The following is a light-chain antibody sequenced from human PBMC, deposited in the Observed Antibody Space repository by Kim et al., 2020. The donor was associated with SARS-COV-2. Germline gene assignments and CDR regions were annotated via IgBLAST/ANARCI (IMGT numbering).Light chain of an antibody. CDR3: ATWDDTLSGPGV. V-gene: IGLV1-47*01. Sequence: ELTQPPSVSGTPGQRVTISCSGSTPSIGSDDVYWYQQFPGTAPKLLIYRNSKRPSGVPDRCSGSKSGTSASLAISGLRSEDEADYYCATWDDTLSGPGVFGGGTQLTVL. CDR2: RNS. CDR1: TPSIGSDD. J-gene: IGLJ3*02.